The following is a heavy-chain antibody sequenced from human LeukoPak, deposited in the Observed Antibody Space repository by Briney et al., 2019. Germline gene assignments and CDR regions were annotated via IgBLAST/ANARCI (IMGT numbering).Heavy chain of an antibody. J-gene: IGHJ6*04. D-gene: IGHD2-15*01. CDR2: ISAYNGNT. V-gene: IGHV1-18*04. CDR3: ARGLISPGYYYYYYGMDV. CDR1: GYTFTSYD. Sequence: ASVKVSCKASGYTFTSYDISWVRQAPGQGLEWMGWISAYNGNTNYAQKLQGRVTMTTDTSTSTAFMELRSLRSDDTAVYYCARGLISPGYYYYYYGMDVWGKGTTVTVSS.